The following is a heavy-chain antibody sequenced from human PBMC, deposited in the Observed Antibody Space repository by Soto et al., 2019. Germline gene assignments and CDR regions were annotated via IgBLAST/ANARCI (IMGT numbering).Heavy chain of an antibody. CDR1: GYTFTGYY. Sequence: QVQLVQSGAEVKKPGASVKVSCKASGYTFTGYYMHWVRQAPGQGLEWMGWINPNSGGTNYAQKFQGWVTMTRDTSISTAYMELSRVRSDDTAVYYCARGGGSGSYLGIGAFDIWGQGTMVTVSS. J-gene: IGHJ3*02. V-gene: IGHV1-2*04. CDR2: INPNSGGT. CDR3: ARGGGSGSYLGIGAFDI. D-gene: IGHD3-10*01.